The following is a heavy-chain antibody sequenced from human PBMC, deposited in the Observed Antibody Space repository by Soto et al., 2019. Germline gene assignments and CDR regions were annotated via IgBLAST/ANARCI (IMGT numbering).Heavy chain of an antibody. J-gene: IGHJ6*02. Sequence: EVQLLESGGGFVQPGGSLRLSCAATGFTFSVYAMTWVRQAPGTGLEWVSAVTANGGSTYSADSVKGRFTISRDNSKNTLFLQMNSLRAEDMAVYYCASLGVGDWANYYYYYGMDVWGQGTTVTVSS. CDR2: VTANGGST. D-gene: IGHD2-21*02. CDR1: GFTFSVYA. CDR3: ASLGVGDWANYYYYYGMDV. V-gene: IGHV3-23*01.